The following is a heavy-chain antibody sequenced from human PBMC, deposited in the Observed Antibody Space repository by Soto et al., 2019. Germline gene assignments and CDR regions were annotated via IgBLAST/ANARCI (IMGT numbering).Heavy chain of an antibody. Sequence: ASVKVSCKATGGTFGSYTISWVRQAPGQGLEWMGRIIPIVGIANYAQKFQGRVTITADKSTSTAYMELSSLRSEDTAVYYCASTGATTLPTYYYYGMDVWGQGTTVTVSS. D-gene: IGHD1-26*01. CDR1: GGTFGSYT. V-gene: IGHV1-69*02. J-gene: IGHJ6*02. CDR2: IIPIVGIA. CDR3: ASTGATTLPTYYYYGMDV.